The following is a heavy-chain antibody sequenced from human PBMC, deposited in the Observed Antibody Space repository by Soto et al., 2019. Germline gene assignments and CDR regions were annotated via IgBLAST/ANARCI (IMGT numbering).Heavy chain of an antibody. V-gene: IGHV4-59*01. D-gene: IGHD3-3*01. CDR2: TYYSGST. Sequence: SETLSLTCPVSGGSINSYYWGWIRQPPGKGLEWIGYTYYSGSTNYNPSLKSRVTISVDTSKNQFSLKLSSVTAADTAVHYCARDAGYYDFWSGYYQPRYNWFDPWGQGTLVTVSS. J-gene: IGHJ5*02. CDR1: GGSINSYY. CDR3: ARDAGYYDFWSGYYQPRYNWFDP.